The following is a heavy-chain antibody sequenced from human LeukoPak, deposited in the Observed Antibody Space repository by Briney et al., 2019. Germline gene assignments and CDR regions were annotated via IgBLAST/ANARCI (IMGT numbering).Heavy chain of an antibody. CDR2: INPSDGAT. CDR3: ARQQRRALSGNLGGLFASYNTYYYMDV. Sequence: GASVRVPCKASGYTFTMYYIHWVRQAPGQGLEWMGMINPSDGATTYAQRFQGRVTMTRDMSTTTVYMDLRSLRSEQTAVYFSARQQRRALSGNLGGLFASYNTYYYMDVWARGTTVTVSS. CDR1: GYTFTMYY. V-gene: IGHV1-46*01. J-gene: IGHJ6*03. D-gene: IGHD1-26*01.